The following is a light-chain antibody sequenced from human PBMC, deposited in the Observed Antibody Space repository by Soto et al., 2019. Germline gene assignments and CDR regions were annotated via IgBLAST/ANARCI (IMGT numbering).Light chain of an antibody. Sequence: QPVLTQPPSASGSPGQSVTISCTGTSSDVGGYNYVSWYQQHPGKAPKVMIYEVTKRPSGVPDRFSGSKSGNTASLTVSGLQAEDEADYYCSSYADSNNLVFGGGTKLTVL. CDR1: SSDVGGYNY. J-gene: IGLJ2*01. CDR2: EVT. CDR3: SSYADSNNLV. V-gene: IGLV2-8*01.